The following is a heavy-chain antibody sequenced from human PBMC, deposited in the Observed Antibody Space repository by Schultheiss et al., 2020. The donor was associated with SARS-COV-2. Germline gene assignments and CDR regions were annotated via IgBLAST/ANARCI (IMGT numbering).Heavy chain of an antibody. CDR2: INHSGST. CDR1: GGSISTYY. D-gene: IGHD6-13*01. J-gene: IGHJ1*01. Sequence: SETLSLTCTVSGGSISTYYWSWIRQPPGKGLEWIGEINHSGSTNYNPSLKSRVTISVDTSKNQFSLKLSSVTAADTAVYYCARSSSSWYVEYFQHWGQGTLVTVSS. CDR3: ARSSSSWYVEYFQH. V-gene: IGHV4-59*01.